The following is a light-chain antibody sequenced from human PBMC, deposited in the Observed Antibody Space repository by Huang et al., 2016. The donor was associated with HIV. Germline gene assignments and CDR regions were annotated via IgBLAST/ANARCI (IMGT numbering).Light chain of an antibody. CDR2: DAA. Sequence: DIQMTQSPSSLSASIGDRVTITCRASRHIYCYLKWYQHRPGKAPKLLIYDAANLAGVVPSRFSGSGSGGNFTLIISRLQHEDVATYYRQQYDSPPRTFGHGTKVDI. CDR3: QQYDSPPRT. J-gene: IGKJ1*01. V-gene: IGKV1-33*01. CDR1: RHIYCY.